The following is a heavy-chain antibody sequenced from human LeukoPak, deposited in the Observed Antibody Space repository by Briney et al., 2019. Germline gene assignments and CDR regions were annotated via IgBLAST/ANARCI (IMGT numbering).Heavy chain of an antibody. CDR1: GGSISSYY. Sequence: PSETLSLTCTVSGGSISSYYWSWIRQPPGKGLEWIGYIYYSGSTNYNPPLKSRVTISVDTSKNQFSLKLSSVTAADTAVYYCARADYGVFDYWGQGTLVTVSS. D-gene: IGHD4-17*01. V-gene: IGHV4-59*01. CDR2: IYYSGST. J-gene: IGHJ4*02. CDR3: ARADYGVFDY.